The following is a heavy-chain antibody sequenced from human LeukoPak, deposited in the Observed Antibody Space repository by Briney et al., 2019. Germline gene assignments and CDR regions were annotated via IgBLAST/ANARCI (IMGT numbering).Heavy chain of an antibody. D-gene: IGHD5-12*01. CDR1: GFXFSSYT. Sequence: PGGSLRLSCVASGFXFSSYTMHWVRQAPGKELEWVAVMSYDGSHKFHADSVKGRFTISRDNSKNTVYLQVNSLRAEDTAIYYCARDVGGYAFDYWGQGTLVTVSS. CDR3: ARDVGGYAFDY. J-gene: IGHJ4*02. CDR2: MSYDGSHK. V-gene: IGHV3-30*04.